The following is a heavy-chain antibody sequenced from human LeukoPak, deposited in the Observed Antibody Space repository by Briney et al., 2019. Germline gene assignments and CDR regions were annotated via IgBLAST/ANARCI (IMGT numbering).Heavy chain of an antibody. Sequence: PGGSLRLSCAASGXTFXSYSXXXXXXAXGXGLXWVSSISSSGSYIYYADSVKGRFTISRDNAKNSLYLQMNSLRAEDTAVYYCARARGGWYSEYWGQGTLVTVSS. CDR2: ISSSGSYI. J-gene: IGHJ4*02. V-gene: IGHV3-21*01. CDR1: GXTFXSYS. D-gene: IGHD6-19*01. CDR3: ARARGGWYSEY.